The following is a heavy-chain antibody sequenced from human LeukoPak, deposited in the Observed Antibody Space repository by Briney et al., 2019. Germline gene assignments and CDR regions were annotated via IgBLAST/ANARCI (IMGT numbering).Heavy chain of an antibody. CDR1: GYTFTSYY. CDR3: ARGGEDIVVVPAAILDY. V-gene: IGHV1-46*01. Sequence: GASVKVSCKASGYTFTSYYMYWVRQAPGQGLEWMGIINPSGGSTSYAQKFQGRVTMTRDTSTSTVYMELSSLRSEDTAVYYCARGGEDIVVVPAAILDYWGQGTLVTVSS. J-gene: IGHJ4*02. D-gene: IGHD2-2*01. CDR2: INPSGGST.